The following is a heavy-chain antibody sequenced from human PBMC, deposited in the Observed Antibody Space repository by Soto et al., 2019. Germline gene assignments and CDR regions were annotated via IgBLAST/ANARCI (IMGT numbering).Heavy chain of an antibody. V-gene: IGHV1-69*13. J-gene: IGHJ6*02. CDR3: VLAYCGGDCYSGNYYYYYGMDV. CDR1: GGTFSSYA. D-gene: IGHD2-21*02. Sequence: GASVKVSCKASGGTFSSYAISWVRQAPGQGLEWMGGIIPIFGTANYAQKFQGRVTITADESTSTAYMELSSLRSEDTAVYYCVLAYCGGDCYSGNYYYYYGMDVWGQGTTVTVSS. CDR2: IIPIFGTA.